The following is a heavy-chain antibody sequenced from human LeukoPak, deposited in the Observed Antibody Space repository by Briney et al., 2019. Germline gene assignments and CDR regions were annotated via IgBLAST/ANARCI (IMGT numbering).Heavy chain of an antibody. V-gene: IGHV3-23*01. CDR2: ISSSGGST. CDR3: AKGWELLLFGY. CDR1: GFTFSSYA. J-gene: IGHJ4*02. Sequence: GGSLRLSCAASGFTFSSYAMSWVRQAPGKGLEWVSGISSSGGSTYYADSVKGRFTISRDNSKNTLYLQMNSLRAEDTAVYYCAKGWELLLFGYRGQGTLVTVSS. D-gene: IGHD1-26*01.